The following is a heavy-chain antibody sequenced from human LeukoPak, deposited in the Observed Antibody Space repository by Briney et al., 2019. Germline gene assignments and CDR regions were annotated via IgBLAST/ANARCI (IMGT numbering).Heavy chain of an antibody. J-gene: IGHJ3*02. D-gene: IGHD6-19*01. Sequence: GGSLRLSCAASGFTFSSYGMHWVRQAPGKGLEWVAVISYDGSNKYYADSVKGRFTISRDNSKNTLYLQMNSLRAEDTAVYYCAKDPYSSGWYMEGAFDIWGQGTMVTVSS. V-gene: IGHV3-30*18. CDR3: AKDPYSSGWYMEGAFDI. CDR1: GFTFSSYG. CDR2: ISYDGSNK.